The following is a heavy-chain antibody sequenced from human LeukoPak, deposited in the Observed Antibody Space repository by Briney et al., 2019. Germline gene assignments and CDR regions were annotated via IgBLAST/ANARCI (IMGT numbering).Heavy chain of an antibody. V-gene: IGHV4-30-4*01. CDR3: ARYYYDSSGYPYYFDY. CDR2: IYYSGST. Sequence: PSQTLSLTCTVSGGSISSGDYYWSWIRQPPGKGLEWIGYIYYSGSTYYNPSLKSRVTISVDTSKSQFSLKLSSVTAADTAVYYCARYYYDSSGYPYYFDYWGQGTLVTVSS. J-gene: IGHJ4*02. CDR1: GGSISSGDYY. D-gene: IGHD3-22*01.